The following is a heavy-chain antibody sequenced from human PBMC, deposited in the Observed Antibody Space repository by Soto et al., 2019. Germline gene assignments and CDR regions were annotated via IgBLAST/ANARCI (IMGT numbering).Heavy chain of an antibody. D-gene: IGHD3-22*01. V-gene: IGHV3-30-3*01. CDR1: GFTFSTYS. J-gene: IGHJ4*02. CDR3: AREGAPYDSSGCFDY. CDR2: ISSDGGNK. Sequence: QVQLVESGGGVVQPGRSLRLSCAASGFTFSTYSMHWVRQAPGKGLEWVAFISSDGGNKYYADSVKARFTISRDNFKNTLSLQMNSLRDCDTAVYYCAREGAPYDSSGCFDYWGQGTLVTVSS.